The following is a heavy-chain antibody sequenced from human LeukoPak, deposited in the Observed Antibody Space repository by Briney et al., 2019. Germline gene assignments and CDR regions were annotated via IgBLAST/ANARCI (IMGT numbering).Heavy chain of an antibody. Sequence: GGSLRLSCAASGFTFTTYAMSWVRQAPGKGLEWVSAISPGSDRTYYADSVRGRFTISRDNSKNTLYLHMNSLRAEDTALYYCASAVGSTKTFDYWGQGTLVTVSS. CDR3: ASAVGSTKTFDY. D-gene: IGHD1-26*01. CDR1: GFTFTTYA. V-gene: IGHV3-23*01. CDR2: ISPGSDRT. J-gene: IGHJ4*02.